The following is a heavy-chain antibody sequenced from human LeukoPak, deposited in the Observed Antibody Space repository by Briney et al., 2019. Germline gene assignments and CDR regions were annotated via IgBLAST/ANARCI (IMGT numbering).Heavy chain of an antibody. Sequence: ASVKVSCKATSRISWVRQAPGQGLEWMGWIGTYGGDTYYAQKFQGRITVTTDTSTSTVYMELRNLRSDDTAVYYCARDLWNFYNDSGYNRDFDSWGQGTLVTVSS. J-gene: IGHJ5*01. CDR2: IGTYGGDT. V-gene: IGHV1-18*01. CDR1: TSR. D-gene: IGHD3-22*01. CDR3: ARDLWNFYNDSGYNRDFDS.